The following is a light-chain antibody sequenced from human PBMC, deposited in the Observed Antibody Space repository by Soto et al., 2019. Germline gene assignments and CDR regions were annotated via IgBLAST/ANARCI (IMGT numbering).Light chain of an antibody. CDR3: QQYQRYST. CDR2: TAS. V-gene: IGKV1-5*03. Sequence: DYQVTQSPSTLSASVGDRVTITCRAIQNIYTWLAWYQQKPGIAPKLLIHTASTLASGVPSRFSGSGYGTEFTLTISGLPPEDSATYYCQQYQRYSTFGQGTKVEIK. J-gene: IGKJ1*01. CDR1: QNIYTW.